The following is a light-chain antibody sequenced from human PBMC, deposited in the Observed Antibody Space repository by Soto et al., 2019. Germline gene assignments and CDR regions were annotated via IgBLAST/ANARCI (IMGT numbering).Light chain of an antibody. CDR1: QGINNY. J-gene: IGKJ5*01. CDR2: AAS. Sequence: IKLTQSPSSLSATVGDRVTITCRASQGINNYLAWYQQKPGKAPKLLIFAASTLQRGVPSRFSGSGSGTDFTLTISSLQPEDFATYYCQQYDNPITFGQGTRLEIK. V-gene: IGKV1-9*01. CDR3: QQYDNPIT.